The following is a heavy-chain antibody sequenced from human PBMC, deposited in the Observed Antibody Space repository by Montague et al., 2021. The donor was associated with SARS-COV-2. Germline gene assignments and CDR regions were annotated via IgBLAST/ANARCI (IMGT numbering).Heavy chain of an antibody. J-gene: IGHJ4*02. CDR2: TYYRSEWYS. V-gene: IGHV6-1*01. D-gene: IGHD2-15*01. CDR3: AGAERGSCGDGNCYQYFFNY. Sequence: CAISGDSVSTNSGTWNWVRLSPSKGLEWLGRTYYRSEWYSDYSVSAKSRISINPDTSKNQFSLQLNSVTSEDTAVYYCAGAERGSCGDGNCYQYFFNYWGQGTLVTVSS. CDR1: GDSVSTNSGT.